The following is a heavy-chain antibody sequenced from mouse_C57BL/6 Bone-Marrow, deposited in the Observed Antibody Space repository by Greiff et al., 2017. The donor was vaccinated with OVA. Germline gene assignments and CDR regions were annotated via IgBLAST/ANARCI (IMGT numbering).Heavy chain of an antibody. Sequence: QVQLQQSGAELARPGASVKLSCKASGYTFTSYGISWVKQRIGQGLEWIGEIYPRSGNTYYNEKFKGKATLTADKSSSTAYMELRSLTSEDSAVYFCARGIWDYWGQGTTLTVSS. J-gene: IGHJ2*01. D-gene: IGHD1-1*02. CDR1: GYTFTSYG. CDR3: ARGIWDY. CDR2: IYPRSGNT. V-gene: IGHV1-81*01.